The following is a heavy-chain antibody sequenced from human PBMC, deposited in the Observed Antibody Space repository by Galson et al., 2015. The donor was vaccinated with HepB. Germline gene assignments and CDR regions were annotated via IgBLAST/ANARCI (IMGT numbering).Heavy chain of an antibody. J-gene: IGHJ6*03. CDR3: ARGDIVRYDMDV. D-gene: IGHD2-15*01. CDR2: IYIDGSRI. V-gene: IGHV3-74*03. CDR1: GFTFSSYW. Sequence: SLRLSCAASGFTFSSYWMHWVRQAPGKGLVWISRIYIDGSRIKYAGSVKGRFTISRDNAKNTLYLQVNSVRAEDTAVYYWARGDIVRYDMDVWCKGTRTTVSS.